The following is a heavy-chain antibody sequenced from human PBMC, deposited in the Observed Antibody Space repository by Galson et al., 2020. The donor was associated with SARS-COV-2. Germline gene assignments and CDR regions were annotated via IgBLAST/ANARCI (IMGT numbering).Heavy chain of an antibody. CDR3: ATHGRWHLVRGRFGP. CDR1: GASLSSHFYF. V-gene: IGHV4-39*01. J-gene: IGHJ5*02. CDR2: IDYSGTT. D-gene: IGHD3-10*01. Sequence: SETLSLTCNVSGASLSSHFYFWGWVRQTPGKGLQWMGSIDYSGTTNYHWTLKSRVTMSIDTSKNQFSLKLSSVTAADTAVYYCATHGRWHLVRGRFGPWGQGTLVTVSS.